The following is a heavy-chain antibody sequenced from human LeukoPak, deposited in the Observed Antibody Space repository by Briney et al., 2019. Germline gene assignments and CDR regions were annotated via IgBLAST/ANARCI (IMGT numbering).Heavy chain of an antibody. D-gene: IGHD3-22*01. J-gene: IGHJ4*02. CDR2: IYYSGST. Sequence: PSETLSLTCTVSGGSISSYYWNWIRQPPGKGLEWIGYIYYSGSTNYNPSLKSRVTTSVDTSKNQFSLKLSSVTAADTAVYYCARERLGYYDRSGPDYWGQGTLVTVSS. V-gene: IGHV4-59*01. CDR1: GGSISSYY. CDR3: ARERLGYYDRSGPDY.